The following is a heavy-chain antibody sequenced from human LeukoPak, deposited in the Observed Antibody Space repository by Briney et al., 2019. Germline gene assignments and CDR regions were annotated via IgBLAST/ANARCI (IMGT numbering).Heavy chain of an antibody. V-gene: IGHV3-9*01. CDR1: GFTFDNYA. CDR3: ARAYKDRSLAGKKEFFQH. J-gene: IGHJ1*01. D-gene: IGHD6-19*01. Sequence: ALRPSCAASGFTFDNYAMNWVRQVPGKGLEWISLISWNSGTIGYADSVKGRFTISRDNANNFLYLQMNSLRAEDTALYYCARAYKDRSLAGKKEFFQHWGQGTLVTVSS. CDR2: ISWNSGTI.